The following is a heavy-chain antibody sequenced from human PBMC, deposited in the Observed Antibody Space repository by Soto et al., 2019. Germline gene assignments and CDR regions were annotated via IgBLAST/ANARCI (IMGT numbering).Heavy chain of an antibody. D-gene: IGHD6-13*01. V-gene: IGHV4-4*02. CDR1: GRSISTTHW. Sequence: PSDTLSLTFATSGRSISTTHWWTWVCQPPGKGLEWIGEIYHSGSTNYNPSLKSRVTISVDKSKNQFSLKLNSVTAADTAVYYCARAAMGGSSWPFDYWGQG. CDR2: IYHSGST. CDR3: ARAAMGGSSWPFDY. J-gene: IGHJ4*02.